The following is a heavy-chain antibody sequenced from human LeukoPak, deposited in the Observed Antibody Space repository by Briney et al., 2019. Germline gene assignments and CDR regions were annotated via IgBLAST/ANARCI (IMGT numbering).Heavy chain of an antibody. V-gene: IGHV3-21*01. CDR3: ARDLRNYDSSGYYYSVWAFDI. CDR2: ISSSSSYI. J-gene: IGHJ3*02. CDR1: GFTFSSYS. Sequence: GGSLRLSCAASGFTFSSYSMNWVRQVPGKGLEWVSSISSSSSYIYYADSVKGRFTISRDNAKNSLYLQMNSLRAEDTAVYYCARDLRNYDSSGYYYSVWAFDIWGQGTMVTVSS. D-gene: IGHD3-22*01.